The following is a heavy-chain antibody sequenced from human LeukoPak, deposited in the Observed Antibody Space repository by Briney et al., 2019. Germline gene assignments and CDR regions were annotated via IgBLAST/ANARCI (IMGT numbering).Heavy chain of an antibody. CDR3: AKGETLRLDAFDI. CDR1: GFTFSNYA. Sequence: PGGSLRLSCAASGFTFSNYAMSWVRQAPGKGLEWVSGISGSGGGTYYADSVKGRFSISRDNSKNTLYLQMNSLRAADTAVYYCAKGETLRLDAFDIWGQGTMVPVSS. J-gene: IGHJ3*02. D-gene: IGHD4-17*01. CDR2: ISGSGGGT. V-gene: IGHV3-23*01.